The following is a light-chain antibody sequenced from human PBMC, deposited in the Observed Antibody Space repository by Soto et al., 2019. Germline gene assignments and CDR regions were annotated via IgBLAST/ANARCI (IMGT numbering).Light chain of an antibody. CDR2: DAS. CDR3: QQYGSSPT. Sequence: EIVLTQSPDTLSLSPGERATLSCRASQSVSRSWLAWYQQKPGQTPRLLIYDASRRAPGIPDRFSGSGSGTDFVLTISRLEPDDFAVYYCQQYGSSPTFGKGTNLEIK. CDR1: QSVSRSW. V-gene: IGKV3-20*01. J-gene: IGKJ2*01.